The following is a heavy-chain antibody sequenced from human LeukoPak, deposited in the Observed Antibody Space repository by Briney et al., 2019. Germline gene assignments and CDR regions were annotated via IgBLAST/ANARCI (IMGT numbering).Heavy chain of an antibody. CDR2: IYYTGST. V-gene: IGHV4-39*07. Sequence: SETLSLTCTVSGGSISSSSYYWGWIRQPPGKGLEWIGNIYYTGSTNYNTPLKSRVTISVDTSKNQFSLSLSSVTAADTAVYYCARVGGSGWPRGKFDYWGQGILVTVSS. D-gene: IGHD6-19*01. J-gene: IGHJ4*02. CDR3: ARVGGSGWPRGKFDY. CDR1: GGSISSSSYY.